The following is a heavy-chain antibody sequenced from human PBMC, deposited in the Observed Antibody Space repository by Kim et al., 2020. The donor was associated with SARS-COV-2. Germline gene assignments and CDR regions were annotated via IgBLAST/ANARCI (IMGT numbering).Heavy chain of an antibody. CDR2: IKSKTDGGTT. V-gene: IGHV3-15*01. CDR1: GFTFSNAW. D-gene: IGHD2-2*01. CDR3: TTVPRPYCSSTSCYYYGMDV. J-gene: IGHJ6*02. Sequence: GGSLRLSCAASGFTFSNAWMSWVRQAPGKGLEWVGRIKSKTDGGTTDYAAPVKGRFTISRDDSKNTLYLQMNSLKTEDTAVYYCTTVPRPYCSSTSCYYYGMDVWGQGTTVTVSS.